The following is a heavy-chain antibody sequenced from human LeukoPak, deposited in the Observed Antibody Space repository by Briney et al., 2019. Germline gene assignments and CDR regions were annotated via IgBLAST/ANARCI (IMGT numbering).Heavy chain of an antibody. CDR3: ARSYSSGWYDLYHFDY. D-gene: IGHD6-19*01. V-gene: IGHV3-30-3*01. CDR2: ISYDGSNT. Sequence: GGSLRLSCAASGFTFSSYAMHWVRQAPGKGLEWVAVISYDGSNTYYADSVKGRFTISRDNSKNTLYLQMNSLRAEDTAVYYCARSYSSGWYDLYHFDYWGQGTLVTVSS. CDR1: GFTFSSYA. J-gene: IGHJ4*02.